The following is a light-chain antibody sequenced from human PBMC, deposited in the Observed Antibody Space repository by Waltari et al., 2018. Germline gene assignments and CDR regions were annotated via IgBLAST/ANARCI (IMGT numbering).Light chain of an antibody. V-gene: IGKV3-20*01. Sequence: IVLTQSPGTAPLSPGERATLSCRASQSVGSSSLAWYQQKPGQAPRLVIYRASRRATGIPDRFSGSGSGTDFSLTISRLEPEDFAVYYCQQHVTLPATFGQGTKVEIK. CDR1: QSVGSSS. CDR3: QQHVTLPAT. CDR2: RAS. J-gene: IGKJ1*01.